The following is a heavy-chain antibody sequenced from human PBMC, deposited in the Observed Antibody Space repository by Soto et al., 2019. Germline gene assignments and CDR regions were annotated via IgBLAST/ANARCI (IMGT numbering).Heavy chain of an antibody. J-gene: IGHJ6*02. CDR1: GFTFSSYA. V-gene: IGHV3-30-3*01. CDR3: ARDILRLYSYGTSYGMDV. CDR2: ISYDGSNK. Sequence: QVQLVESGGGVVQPGRSLRLSCAASGFTFSSYAMHWVRQAPGKGLEWVAVISYDGSNKYYADSVKGRFTISRDNSKNTLYLQMNSLRAEDTAVYYCARDILRLYSYGTSYGMDVWGQVTTVTVSS. D-gene: IGHD5-18*01.